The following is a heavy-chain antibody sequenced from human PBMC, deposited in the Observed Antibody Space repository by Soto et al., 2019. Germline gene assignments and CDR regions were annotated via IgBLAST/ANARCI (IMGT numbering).Heavy chain of an antibody. D-gene: IGHD3-16*01. CDR2: MNPGSGDT. Sequence: ASVKVSCKASGYSFTNNDVSWVRQATGQGLEWMGWMNPGSGDTGYAQKFQGRVTMTRDISIATAYMELSSLRSDDTAIYYCARMETFGSLNWFDPWGQGTRVTVSS. V-gene: IGHV1-8*01. CDR1: GYSFTNND. CDR3: ARMETFGSLNWFDP. J-gene: IGHJ5*02.